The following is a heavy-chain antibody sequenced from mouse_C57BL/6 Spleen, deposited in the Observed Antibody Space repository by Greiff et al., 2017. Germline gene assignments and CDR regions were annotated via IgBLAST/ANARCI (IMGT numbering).Heavy chain of an antibody. J-gene: IGHJ4*01. CDR1: GFSLTSYG. Sequence: QVQLQQSGPGLAQPSQSLSITCTVSGFSLTSYGVHWVRQSPGKGLEWLGVICSGGSTDYNAAFISRLSISKDNSKSQVFFKMNSLQADDTAIYYCAREDCDAYYAIDYWGQGTTVTVSS. D-gene: IGHD2-13*01. CDR2: ICSGGST. V-gene: IGHV2-2*01. CDR3: AREDCDAYYAIDY.